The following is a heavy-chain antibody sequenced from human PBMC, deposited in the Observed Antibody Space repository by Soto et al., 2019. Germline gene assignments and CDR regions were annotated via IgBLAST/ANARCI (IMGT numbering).Heavy chain of an antibody. CDR1: GFKFSIYS. Sequence: EVQLVESGGALVQPGGSLRLSCVASGFKFSIYSMNWIRQAPGKGLEWSAYITSDTKTIKYADSVKGRFTISRDNAKNSVYLQSNSLSDEDTAVYYCARSVEGHFDYWGQGAVVTVSS. CDR3: ARSVEGHFDY. D-gene: IGHD6-19*01. CDR2: ITSDTKTI. J-gene: IGHJ4*02. V-gene: IGHV3-48*02.